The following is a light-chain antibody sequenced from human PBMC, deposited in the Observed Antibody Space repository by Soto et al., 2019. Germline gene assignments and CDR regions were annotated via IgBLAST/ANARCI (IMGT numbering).Light chain of an antibody. CDR3: QQYGRSPWT. Sequence: EIVLTQSPGTLSLSPGERATLSCRASQSVSSSYLAWYQQKPGQAPRLLIYGASSRATGIPDRFSGSGSGTDSTVTIIRLEPEFFAVYYCQQYGRSPWTFGQRTKVDIK. J-gene: IGKJ1*01. CDR1: QSVSSSY. V-gene: IGKV3-20*01. CDR2: GAS.